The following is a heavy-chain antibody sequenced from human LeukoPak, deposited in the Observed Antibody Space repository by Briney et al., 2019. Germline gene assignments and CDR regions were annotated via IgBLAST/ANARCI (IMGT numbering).Heavy chain of an antibody. CDR1: GYSISSGYY. D-gene: IGHD5-24*01. V-gene: IGHV4-38-2*02. CDR3: ARDRWLRVDY. J-gene: IGHJ4*02. CDR2: IYHSGST. Sequence: SETLSLTCAVSGYSISSGYYWGWIRQPPGKGLEWIGSIYHSGSTYYNPSLKSRVTISVDTSKNQFSLKLSSVTAADTAVYYCARDRWLRVDYWGPVSLVTASS.